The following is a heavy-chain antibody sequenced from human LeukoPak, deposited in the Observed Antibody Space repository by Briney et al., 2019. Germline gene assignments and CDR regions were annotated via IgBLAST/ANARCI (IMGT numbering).Heavy chain of an antibody. CDR3: ARDNPWYDSDGPYGMGV. Sequence: ASVKASCKASGYTFTSYAMHWVRQAPGQRLEWMGWINAGNGNTKYSQKFQGRVTITRDTSAGTAYMELSSLRSEDTAVYYCARDNPWYDSDGPYGMGVWGQGTTVTVSS. CDR2: INAGNGNT. D-gene: IGHD1-1*01. CDR1: GYTFTSYA. J-gene: IGHJ6*02. V-gene: IGHV1-3*01.